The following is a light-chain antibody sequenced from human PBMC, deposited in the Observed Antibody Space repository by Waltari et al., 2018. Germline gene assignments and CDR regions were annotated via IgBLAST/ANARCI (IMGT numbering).Light chain of an antibody. CDR3: QSADSANTPHVL. V-gene: IGLV3-25*03. CDR1: TLANNY. CDR2: KDT. J-gene: IGLJ2*01. Sequence: SSDLTQPPSVSVAPGQTARLICSGDTLANNYASWYQQKPGQAPVLVIFKDTERPSGIPHRFSGSNSGATVTLTITGVQAEDEADYYCQSADSANTPHVLFGGGTKLTVL.